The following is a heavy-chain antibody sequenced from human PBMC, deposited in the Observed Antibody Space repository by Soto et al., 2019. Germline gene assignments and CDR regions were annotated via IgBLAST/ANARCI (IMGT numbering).Heavy chain of an antibody. Sequence: ESLSLTCAVSGASISSYYWSWIRQPAGKGLEWIGRIYTSGSTNYNPSLKSRVTMSVDTSKNQFSLKLSSVTAADTAVYYCARSVRASYYFDYWGQGTLVTVSS. CDR1: GASISSYY. V-gene: IGHV4-4*07. J-gene: IGHJ4*02. D-gene: IGHD1-26*01. CDR3: ARSVRASYYFDY. CDR2: IYTSGST.